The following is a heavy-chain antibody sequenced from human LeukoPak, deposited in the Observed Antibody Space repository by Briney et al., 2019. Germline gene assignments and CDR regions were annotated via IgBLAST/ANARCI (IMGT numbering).Heavy chain of an antibody. V-gene: IGHV4-30-4*07. J-gene: IGHJ6*03. CDR1: GGSISSGGYS. CDR2: IYYSGST. Sequence: SETLSLTCAVSGGSISSGGYSWSWIRQPPGKGLDWIGYIYYSGSTYYNPSLKSRVTISVDTSRNQFSLKLSSVPAADTAVYYCARDRAGYNYYYYMDVWGKGTTVTVSS. D-gene: IGHD6-19*01. CDR3: ARDRAGYNYYYYMDV.